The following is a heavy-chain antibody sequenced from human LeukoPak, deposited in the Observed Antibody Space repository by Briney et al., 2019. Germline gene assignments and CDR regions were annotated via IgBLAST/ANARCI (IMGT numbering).Heavy chain of an antibody. CDR1: GFTFSSYA. CDR3: GRALPYCGGDCNSDY. Sequence: TAGGSPRLSCAAFGFTFSSYAMNWVRQAPGKGLEWVSSISASGSGTNYADSVKGRFTISRDNAKNSVYLQMNSLRAEDTAVYYCGRALPYCGGDCNSDYWGQGTLVTVSS. J-gene: IGHJ4*02. V-gene: IGHV3-21*01. CDR2: ISASGSGT. D-gene: IGHD2-21*02.